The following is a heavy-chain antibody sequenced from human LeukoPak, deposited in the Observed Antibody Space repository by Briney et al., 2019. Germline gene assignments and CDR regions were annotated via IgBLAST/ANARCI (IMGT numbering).Heavy chain of an antibody. CDR2: IYPGDSDT. Sequence: GESLKISCKGSGYSFTSYWIGWVRPMPGKGLEWMGIIYPGDSDTRYSPSFQGPVTISADTSISTAYLLWSSLKASDTAMYYCATGSSGPIDYWGQGTQVTDSS. V-gene: IGHV5-51*01. CDR1: GYSFTSYW. J-gene: IGHJ4*02. CDR3: ATGSSGPIDY. D-gene: IGHD3-22*01.